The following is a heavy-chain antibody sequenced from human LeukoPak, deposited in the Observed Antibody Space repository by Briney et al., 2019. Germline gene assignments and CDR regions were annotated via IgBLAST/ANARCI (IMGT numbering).Heavy chain of an antibody. V-gene: IGHV4-34*01. J-gene: IGHJ4*02. D-gene: IGHD3-10*01. CDR3: ARHEGLWFGELFPTEDY. CDR2: INHSGST. CDR1: GGSFSGYY. Sequence: PSETLSLTCAVYGGSFSGYYWSWIRQPPGKGLEWIGEINHSGSTNYNPSLKSRVTISVDTSKNQFSLKLSSVTAADTAVYYCARHEGLWFGELFPTEDYWGQGTLVTVSS.